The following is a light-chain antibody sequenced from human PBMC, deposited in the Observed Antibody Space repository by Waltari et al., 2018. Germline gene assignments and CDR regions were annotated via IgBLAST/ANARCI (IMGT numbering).Light chain of an antibody. Sequence: QSALTQPASVSGSPGQSITIPCTGTSADIGGFDYVSWYQQRPGKAPKLIIFEVSNRASGISNRFSGSKSGITASLTISGLQTEDDSDYYCSSYSTTSTLVVFGGGTKVTVL. CDR1: SADIGGFDY. CDR3: SSYSTTSTLVV. J-gene: IGLJ2*01. V-gene: IGLV2-14*01. CDR2: EVS.